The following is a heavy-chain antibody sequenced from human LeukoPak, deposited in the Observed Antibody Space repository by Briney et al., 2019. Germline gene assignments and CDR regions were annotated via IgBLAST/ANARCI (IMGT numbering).Heavy chain of an antibody. J-gene: IGHJ6*03. D-gene: IGHD6-6*01. Sequence: ASVKVSCKASGYTFTSYGISWVRQAPGQGLEWMGWISAYNGNTNYAQKLQGRVTMTTDTSTSTAYMELRSLRSDDTAVYYCARDGTTEYSSSSDYYYYYMDVWGKGTTVTVSS. CDR3: ARDGTTEYSSSSDYYYYYMDV. CDR1: GYTFTSYG. V-gene: IGHV1-18*01. CDR2: ISAYNGNT.